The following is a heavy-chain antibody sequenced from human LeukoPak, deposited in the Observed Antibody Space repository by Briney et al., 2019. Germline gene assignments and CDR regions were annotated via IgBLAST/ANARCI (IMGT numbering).Heavy chain of an antibody. V-gene: IGHV3-21*06. Sequence: GGSLRLSCAPSGFTFSSYSMNWVRQAPGKGLEWVSSISSSSSYIYYADSVKGRFTISRDYAKNLLYLQMNSLRIEDTAVYSCARDHGIPGSGSYRFDYWGHGTLVTVSS. D-gene: IGHD3-10*01. CDR3: ARDHGIPGSGSYRFDY. CDR2: ISSSSSYI. CDR1: GFTFSSYS. J-gene: IGHJ4*01.